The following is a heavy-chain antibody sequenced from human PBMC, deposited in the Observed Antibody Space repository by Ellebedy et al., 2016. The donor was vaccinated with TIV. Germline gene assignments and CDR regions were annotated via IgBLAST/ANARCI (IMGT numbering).Heavy chain of an antibody. V-gene: IGHV1-2*02. J-gene: IGHJ4*02. CDR1: GYSFKDYY. CDR2: INPNTGGR. D-gene: IGHD3-16*01. Sequence: ASVKVSCKASGYSFKDYYIHWVRQAPGQGLEWMGWINPNTGGRSSAQKFQGRVTMTRDTSISTAYMELSRMSYDDTAVYFCARASPSEYVWGSYCTPEYWGQGTLVIVSS. CDR3: ARASPSEYVWGSYCTPEY.